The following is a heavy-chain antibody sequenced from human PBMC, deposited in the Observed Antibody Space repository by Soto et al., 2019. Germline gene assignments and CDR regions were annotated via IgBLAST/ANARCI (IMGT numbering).Heavy chain of an antibody. J-gene: IGHJ5*02. D-gene: IGHD4-17*01. Sequence: EVQLVESGGGLVQPGGSLRLSGAASGFTFISYSRNWVRQAPGKGLEWVSYISSSSRTIYYADSVKGRFTISRDNAKNSLYLQMNSLRDEDTAVYYCARENYGDYLNWFDPWGQGTLVTVSS. V-gene: IGHV3-48*02. CDR2: ISSSSRTI. CDR1: GFTFISYS. CDR3: ARENYGDYLNWFDP.